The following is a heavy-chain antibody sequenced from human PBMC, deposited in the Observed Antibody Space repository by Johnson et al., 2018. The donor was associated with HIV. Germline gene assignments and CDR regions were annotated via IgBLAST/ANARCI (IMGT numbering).Heavy chain of an antibody. CDR3: ASDAFYL. V-gene: IGHV3-15*05. Sequence: EVQLVESGGGLVQPGGSLRLSCAASGFTFSYAWMTWVRQAPGQGLEWVGRIKSEIDGGTTDYAAHVKGRFTISRDDSKTTLYLQMNSLPIEEPAVYYCASDAFYLWGQGTMVTVSS. CDR1: GFTFSYAW. CDR2: IKSEIDGGTT. J-gene: IGHJ3*01.